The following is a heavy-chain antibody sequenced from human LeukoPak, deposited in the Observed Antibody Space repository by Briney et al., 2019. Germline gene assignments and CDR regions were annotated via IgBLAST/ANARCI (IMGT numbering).Heavy chain of an antibody. J-gene: IGHJ4*02. V-gene: IGHV1-69*06. D-gene: IGHD3-22*01. CDR1: GGTFSSYA. CDR2: IIPIFGTA. Sequence: ASVKVSCKASGGTFSSYAISWVRQAPGQGLEWMGGIIPIFGTANYAQKFQGRVTITADKSTSTAYMELSSLRSEDTAVYYRASPAPSSGYYSCFDYWGQGTLVTVSS. CDR3: ASPAPSSGYYSCFDY.